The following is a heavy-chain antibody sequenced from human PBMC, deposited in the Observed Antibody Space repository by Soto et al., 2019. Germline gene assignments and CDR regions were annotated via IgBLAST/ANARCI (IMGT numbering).Heavy chain of an antibody. D-gene: IGHD6-13*01. CDR1: GYTFTSYG. V-gene: IGHV1-18*01. CDR2: ISAYNGNT. J-gene: IGHJ6*02. Sequence: ASVKVSCKASGYTFTSYGISWVRQAPGQGLEWMGWISAYNGNTNYAQKLQGRVTMTTDTSTSTAYMELRSLRSDDTAVYYCGKASGSSSTFCLDVWGQGTTVTVSS. CDR3: GKASGSSSTFCLDV.